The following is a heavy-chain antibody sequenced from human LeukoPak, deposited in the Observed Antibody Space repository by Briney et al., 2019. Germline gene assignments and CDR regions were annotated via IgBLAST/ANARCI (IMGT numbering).Heavy chain of an antibody. J-gene: IGHJ4*02. V-gene: IGHV3-74*01. CDR1: GFTFRNYW. Sequence: QPGGSLRLSSAASGFTFRNYWMHWVRQAPGEGLVWVSRINSDGSTAIYADSVKGRFTISRDNAKNTLYLQMNSLRVEDTALYYCARAYCGADCYRSPFDDWGQGTLVTVSS. CDR3: ARAYCGADCYRSPFDD. D-gene: IGHD2-21*02. CDR2: INSDGSTA.